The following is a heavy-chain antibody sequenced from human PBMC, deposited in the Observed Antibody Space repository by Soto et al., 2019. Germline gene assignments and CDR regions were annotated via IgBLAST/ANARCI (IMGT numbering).Heavy chain of an antibody. CDR2: ISYDGSNK. CDR3: AKGGPDYGMDV. D-gene: IGHD6-25*01. Sequence: QVQLVESGGGVVQPGRSLRLSCAASGFTFSSYGMHWVRQAPGKGLEWVAVISYDGSNKYYADSVKGRFTISRDNSKNTLYLKMNSLRAEDTAVYYCAKGGPDYGMDVWGQGTTVTVSS. V-gene: IGHV3-30*18. CDR1: GFTFSSYG. J-gene: IGHJ6*02.